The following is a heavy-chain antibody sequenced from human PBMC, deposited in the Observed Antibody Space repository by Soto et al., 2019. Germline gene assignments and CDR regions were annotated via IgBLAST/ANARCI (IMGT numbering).Heavy chain of an antibody. D-gene: IGHD2-8*02. V-gene: IGHV3-30*03. CDR1: GFTVNTYG. CDR2: ISRDGGTK. J-gene: IGHJ4*02. Sequence: QVQLVESGGGVVQPGRSLRLSCAVSGFTVNTYGMHWVRQAPGKGLEWVAVISRDGGTKFYADSVKGRFTISRDNSRNTLFLEMNSLRGDDMAVYYCTGEVASGYWGQGTLLTISS. CDR3: TGEVASGY.